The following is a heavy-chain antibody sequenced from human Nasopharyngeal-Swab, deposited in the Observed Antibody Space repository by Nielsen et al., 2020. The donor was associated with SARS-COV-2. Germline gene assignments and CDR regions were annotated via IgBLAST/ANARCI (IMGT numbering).Heavy chain of an antibody. CDR3: ARDEKSQGIFGVVISGQWWFDP. CDR1: GYTFTDYY. V-gene: IGHV7-4-1*02. D-gene: IGHD3-3*01. J-gene: IGHJ5*02. Sequence: SVKVSCKASGYTFTDYYMHWVRQAPGQGLEWMGWINTNTGNPTYAQGFTGRFVFSLDTSVSTAYLQISSLKAEDTAVYYCARDEKSQGIFGVVISGQWWFDPWGQGTLVTVSS. CDR2: INTNTGNP.